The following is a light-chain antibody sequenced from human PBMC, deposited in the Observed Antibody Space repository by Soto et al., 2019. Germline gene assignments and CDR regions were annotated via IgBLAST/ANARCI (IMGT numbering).Light chain of an antibody. CDR1: QTISSW. Sequence: DIQMTQSPSTLSGSVGYRFTITCRASQTISSWLSWYQQKPGKAPKLLIYKASRLQSGVPPRFSGSGSGTEFTLTINSLRPEDFASYYCQQSYSSSPITFGPGTQREIK. CDR3: QQSYSSSPIT. CDR2: KAS. J-gene: IGKJ5*01. V-gene: IGKV1-5*03.